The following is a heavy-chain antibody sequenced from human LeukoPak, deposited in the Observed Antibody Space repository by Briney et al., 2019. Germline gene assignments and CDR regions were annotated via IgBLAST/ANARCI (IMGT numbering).Heavy chain of an antibody. Sequence: SETLSLTCAVYGGSFSGYHWNWLRQSPGKGLEWIGEISHSGSTNYNPSLKSRVTISVDTSKNQFSLRLSSMTAADTAVYYCARPFYSGYDGGAFDIWGQGTMVTVSS. D-gene: IGHD5-12*01. CDR3: ARPFYSGYDGGAFDI. V-gene: IGHV4-34*01. CDR2: ISHSGST. CDR1: GGSFSGYH. J-gene: IGHJ3*02.